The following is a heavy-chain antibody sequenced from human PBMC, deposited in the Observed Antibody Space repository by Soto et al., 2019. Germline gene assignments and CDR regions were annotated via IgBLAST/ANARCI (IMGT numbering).Heavy chain of an antibody. Sequence: GGSLRLSCAASGFTFSSYWMSWVRQAPGKGLEWVANIKQDGSEKYYVDSVKGRFTISRDNAKNSLYLQMNSLRAEDTAVYYCARDLYSSSWYGWFDPWGQGTLVTVS. J-gene: IGHJ5*02. D-gene: IGHD6-13*01. CDR1: GFTFSSYW. CDR2: IKQDGSEK. CDR3: ARDLYSSSWYGWFDP. V-gene: IGHV3-7*01.